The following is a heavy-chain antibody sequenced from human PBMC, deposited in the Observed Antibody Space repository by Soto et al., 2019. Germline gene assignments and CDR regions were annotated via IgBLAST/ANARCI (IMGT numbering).Heavy chain of an antibody. CDR3: AKKVKVVVAAVYYMDV. CDR1: GVTFSSYA. D-gene: IGHD2-15*01. J-gene: IGHJ6*03. CDR2: ISGSGGST. Sequence: GGSLRLSCAASGVTFSSYAMSRVRQAPGKGLEWVSAISGSGGSTYYADSVKGRFTISRDNSKNTLYLQMNSLRAEDTAVYYCAKKVKVVVAAVYYMDVWGKGATVTVSS. V-gene: IGHV3-23*01.